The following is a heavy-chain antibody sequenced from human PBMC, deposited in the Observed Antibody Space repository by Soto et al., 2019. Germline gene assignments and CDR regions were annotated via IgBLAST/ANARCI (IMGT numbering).Heavy chain of an antibody. D-gene: IGHD3-22*01. CDR3: ARVNTMIVVVTHAFDI. Sequence: ASVKFSCKASGGTFSSYAISWVRQAPGQGLEWMGWISPYNGNTNYAQKLQGRVTMTTDTSTSTAYMELRSLRSDDTAVYYCARVNTMIVVVTHAFDIWGQGTMVTVSS. CDR1: GGTFSSYA. V-gene: IGHV1-18*01. CDR2: ISPYNGNT. J-gene: IGHJ3*02.